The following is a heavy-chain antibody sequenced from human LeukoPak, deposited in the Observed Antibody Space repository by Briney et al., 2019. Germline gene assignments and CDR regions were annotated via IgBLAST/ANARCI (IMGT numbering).Heavy chain of an antibody. CDR2: IYYTGPT. J-gene: IGHJ4*02. V-gene: IGHV4-39*07. D-gene: IGHD2-2*01. CDR3: ARSPTKRVPEDY. Sequence: PSETLSLTCTVSGVSISTSRYYWGWIRQPPGKGLEWIGNIYYTGPTYYNASLESRVTISLDTSKNQFFLKLNSVTAADTAVYYCARSPTKRVPEDYWGQGTLVTVSS. CDR1: GVSISTSRYY.